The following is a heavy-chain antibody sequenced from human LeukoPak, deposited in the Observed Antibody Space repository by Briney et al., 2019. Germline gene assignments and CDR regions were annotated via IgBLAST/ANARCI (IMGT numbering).Heavy chain of an antibody. CDR2: IYNSGNT. J-gene: IGHJ4*02. CDR3: ARRGGSGRSFDF. Sequence: PSETLSLTCTVSGGSISSSSYSWGWLRQSPGKGLEWIGNIYNSGNTYYNPSLKSRVTISVDTSKNQFSLKLSSITAADTAVYYCARRGGSGRSFDFWGQGTLVTVSS. D-gene: IGHD3-10*01. V-gene: IGHV4-39*01. CDR1: GGSISSSSYS.